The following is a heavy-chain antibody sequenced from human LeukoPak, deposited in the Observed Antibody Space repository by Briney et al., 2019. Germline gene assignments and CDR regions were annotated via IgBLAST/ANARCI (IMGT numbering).Heavy chain of an antibody. V-gene: IGHV3-23*01. Sequence: GASLRLSCAASGFTFSSYGMSWVRQAPGKGLEWVAAISGSGGSTYYADSVKGRFTISRDNSKNTLYLQMNSLRAEDTAVYYCAGTYYYDSSGYPYYFDYWGQGTLVTVSS. J-gene: IGHJ4*02. CDR1: GFTFSSYG. CDR2: ISGSGGST. D-gene: IGHD3-22*01. CDR3: AGTYYYDSSGYPYYFDY.